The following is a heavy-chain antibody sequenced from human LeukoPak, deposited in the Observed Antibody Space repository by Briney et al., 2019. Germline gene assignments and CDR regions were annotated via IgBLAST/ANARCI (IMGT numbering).Heavy chain of an antibody. CDR1: GGSISNYY. D-gene: IGHD6-6*01. CDR3: ARDVRRSSSSSNSYYYYMDV. Sequence: SETLSLTCTVSGGSISNYYWSWIRQPAGKGLEWIGRIYTSGSTNYNPSLKSRVTMSVDTSKNQFSLKLDSVTAADTAGYYCARDVRRSSSSSNSYYYYMDVWGKGTTVTVSS. J-gene: IGHJ6*03. CDR2: IYTSGST. V-gene: IGHV4-4*07.